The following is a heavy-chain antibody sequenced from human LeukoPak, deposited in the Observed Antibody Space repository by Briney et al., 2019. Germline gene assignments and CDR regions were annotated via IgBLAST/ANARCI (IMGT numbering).Heavy chain of an antibody. CDR1: GGTCSSYA. CDR3: AREAYSGSYYFDY. D-gene: IGHD1-26*01. J-gene: IGHJ4*02. V-gene: IGHV1-69*04. CDR2: IIPIFGIA. Sequence: GSSVKVSCKASGGTCSSYAISWVRQAPGQGLEWMGRIIPIFGIANYAQKFQGRVTITADKSTSTAYMELSSLRSEDTAVYYCAREAYSGSYYFDYWGQGTLVTVSS.